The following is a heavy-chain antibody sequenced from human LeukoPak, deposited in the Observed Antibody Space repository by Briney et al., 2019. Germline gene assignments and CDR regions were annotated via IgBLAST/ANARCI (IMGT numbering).Heavy chain of an antibody. J-gene: IGHJ4*02. CDR3: ARDLGSGSSRYYFDY. Sequence: SGGSLRLSCAASGLTFSSYAMSWVRQAPGKGLEWVSVISGTGDSTSYADSVKGRFTISRDNAKNLLYLQINSLRAEDTAVYFCARDLGSGSSRYYFDYWGQGTLVTVS. D-gene: IGHD3-10*01. CDR1: GLTFSSYA. CDR2: ISGTGDST. V-gene: IGHV3-23*01.